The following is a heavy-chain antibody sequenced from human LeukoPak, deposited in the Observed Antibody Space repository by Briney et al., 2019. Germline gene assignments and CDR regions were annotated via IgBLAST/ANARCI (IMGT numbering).Heavy chain of an antibody. Sequence: ASAKVSCKASGYTFTSYYMHWVRQAPGQGLEWMGIINPSGGSTSYAQKFQGRVTMTRDTSTSTVYMELSSLRSEDTAVYYCARDAGEGSSGYYSFDYWGQGTLVTVSS. CDR3: ARDAGEGSSGYYSFDY. J-gene: IGHJ4*02. D-gene: IGHD3-22*01. CDR2: INPSGGST. V-gene: IGHV1-46*01. CDR1: GYTFTSYY.